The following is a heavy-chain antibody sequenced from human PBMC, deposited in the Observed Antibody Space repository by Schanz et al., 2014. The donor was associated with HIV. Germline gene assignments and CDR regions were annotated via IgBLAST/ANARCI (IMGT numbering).Heavy chain of an antibody. D-gene: IGHD5-12*01. J-gene: IGHJ4*02. CDR2: ISWSGKNT. Sequence: EVQLVESGGGWVQPGRSLRLSCITSGFTFDDCAMHWVRQAPGKGLEWVSGISWSGKNTGYADSVRGRFSISRDNGKRSLYLQMNSLRTEDTALYYCAKADKVAALDYWGQGTLVSVSS. CDR1: GFTFDDCA. V-gene: IGHV3-9*01. CDR3: AKADKVAALDY.